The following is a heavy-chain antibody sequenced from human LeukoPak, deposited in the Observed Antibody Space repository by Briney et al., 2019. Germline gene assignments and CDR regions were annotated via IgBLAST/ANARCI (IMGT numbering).Heavy chain of an antibody. Sequence: KAGGSLRLSCAASGLTFSKYSMTWVRQAPGKGLEWVSFIDTSSTTMYYTDSVKGRFTISRDNAKNSLYLQMNSLKVEDTAIYYCARDNWVDCWGQGTLVTVSP. CDR2: IDTSSTTM. J-gene: IGHJ5*01. CDR1: GLTFSKYS. V-gene: IGHV3-48*04. CDR3: ARDNWVDC.